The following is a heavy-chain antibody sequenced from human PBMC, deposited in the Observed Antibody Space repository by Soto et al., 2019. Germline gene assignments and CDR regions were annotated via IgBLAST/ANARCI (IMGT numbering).Heavy chain of an antibody. CDR2: ISGSGGST. CDR3: AKDRPTRVFLRSNEYGMDV. V-gene: IGHV3-23*01. J-gene: IGHJ6*02. CDR1: GVTFSSYA. D-gene: IGHD2-2*01. Sequence: PGGSLRLSCASSGVTFSSYAMSWVRQAPGKGLEWVSAISGSGGSTYYADSVKGRFTISRDNSKNTLYLQMNSLRAEDTAVYYCAKDRPTRVFLRSNEYGMDVWGQGTTVTVSS.